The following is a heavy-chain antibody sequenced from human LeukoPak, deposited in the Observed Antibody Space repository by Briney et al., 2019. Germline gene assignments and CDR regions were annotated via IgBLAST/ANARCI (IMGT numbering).Heavy chain of an antibody. CDR1: GFTFSSYG. D-gene: IGHD1-26*01. CDR3: AKDDGNSGSYSSVDY. CDR2: IRYDGSNK. J-gene: IGHJ4*02. Sequence: GGALRLSCAASGFTFSSYGMHWVGQAPGKGLEWVAFIRYDGSNKYYADSVKGRFTISRDNSKNTLYLQMNSLRAEDTAVYYCAKDDGNSGSYSSVDYWGQGTLVTVSS. V-gene: IGHV3-30*02.